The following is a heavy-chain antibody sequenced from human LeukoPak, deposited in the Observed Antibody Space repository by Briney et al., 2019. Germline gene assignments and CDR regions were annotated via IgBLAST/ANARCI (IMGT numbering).Heavy chain of an antibody. D-gene: IGHD7-27*01. J-gene: IGHJ4*02. CDR3: ARQLGIVGEFDY. V-gene: IGHV1-18*01. CDR2: ISAYNGNT. CDR1: GYTFTSYG. Sequence: ASVKVSCKAAGYTFTSYGISWVRQAPGQGLEWMGWISAYNGNTNYAQKLQGRVTMTTDTSTSTAYMELRSLRSDDTAVYYCARQLGIVGEFDYWGQGNLVTVSS.